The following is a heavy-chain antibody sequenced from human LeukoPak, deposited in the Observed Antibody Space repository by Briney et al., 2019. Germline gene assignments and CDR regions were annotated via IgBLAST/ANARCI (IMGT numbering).Heavy chain of an antibody. V-gene: IGHV1-8*01. CDR1: GYTFTSYD. D-gene: IGHD1-14*01. Sequence: ASVKVSCKASGYTFTSYDINWVRQATGQGLEWMGWMNPNSGNTGYAQKFQGRVTMTRNTSISTAYMELSSLRSEDTAVYYCARGQVNPGYYYYYYGMDVWGQGTTVTVSS. J-gene: IGHJ6*02. CDR3: ARGQVNPGYYYYYYGMDV. CDR2: MNPNSGNT.